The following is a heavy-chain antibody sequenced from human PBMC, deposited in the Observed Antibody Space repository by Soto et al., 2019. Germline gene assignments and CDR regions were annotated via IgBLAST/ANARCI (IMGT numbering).Heavy chain of an antibody. CDR3: ARVGYSSTGTTFHYHGLDV. J-gene: IGHJ6*02. D-gene: IGHD3-22*01. CDR1: GYNFTSHY. V-gene: IGHV1-46*01. CDR2: IYPRGGTT. Sequence: ASVKVSCKASGYNFTSHYMHWVRQAPGQGLESMGIIYPRGGTTIYAQKFQGRVTMTRDTSTHAFYMELSSLRSEDTAMYYCARVGYSSTGTTFHYHGLDVWGQGTTVTVSS.